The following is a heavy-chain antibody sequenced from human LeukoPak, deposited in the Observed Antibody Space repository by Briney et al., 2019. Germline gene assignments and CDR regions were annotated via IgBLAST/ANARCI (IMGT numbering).Heavy chain of an antibody. CDR1: GFTFSSYA. V-gene: IGHV3-23*01. Sequence: GGSLRLSCAASGFTFSSYAMSWVRQAPGKGLEWVSAISGSGGSTYYADSVKGRFTISRDNSKNTLYLQMNSLRAEDTAVYYLAKDSTDYFGRRGYKWFGPWGQGNL. CDR2: ISGSGGST. J-gene: IGHJ5*02. CDR3: AKDSTDYFGRRGYKWFGP. D-gene: IGHD3-22*01.